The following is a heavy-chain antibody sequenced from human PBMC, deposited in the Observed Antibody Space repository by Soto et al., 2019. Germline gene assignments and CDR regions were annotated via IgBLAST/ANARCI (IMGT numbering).Heavy chain of an antibody. CDR1: GFTFSDYG. V-gene: IGHV3-33*06. D-gene: IGHD3-3*01. CDR3: AKDVDFSTGNPSRTFDS. CDR2: IWFDGSTT. Sequence: QVQLVESGGGVVQVGRSLRLSCAASGFTFSDYGMHWVRQPPGKGLEGVAAIWFDGSTTYYRESVKGRFSISRDNSKNTLNLQMNSLRVDDTAVYYCAKDVDFSTGNPSRTFDSWGQGTLVAVSS. J-gene: IGHJ4*02.